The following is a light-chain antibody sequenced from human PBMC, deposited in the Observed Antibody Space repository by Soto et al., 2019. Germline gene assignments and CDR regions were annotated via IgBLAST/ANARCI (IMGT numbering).Light chain of an antibody. V-gene: IGLV1-44*01. CDR2: SDN. CDR3: ATRDERRSGRV. CDR1: SSNVGTNH. Sequence: QSVLTQPPSASGTPGQRVTISCSGSSSNVGTNHVNWYQQLPGTAPKLLIYSDNQRPSGVPDRFFGSKSGTSASLAISGLQSEDEADYYCATRDERRSGRVFGGGTKLTVL. J-gene: IGLJ3*02.